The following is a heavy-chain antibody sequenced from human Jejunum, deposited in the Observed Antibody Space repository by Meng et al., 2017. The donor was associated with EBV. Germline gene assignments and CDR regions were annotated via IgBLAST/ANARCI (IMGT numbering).Heavy chain of an antibody. CDR3: ARGGGSRSWSFDY. CDR2: TSYDETDK. D-gene: IGHD6-13*01. Sequence: QVALVVFGGGVVQPGRSLRLSCEASGFTFSGFAMHWVRQAPGKGLEWVALTSYDETDKYYADSVKGRFIISRDNSNNTLSLQMNSLRAEDSAVYYCARGGGSRSWSFDYWGQGTLVTVSS. CDR1: GFTFSGFA. V-gene: IGHV3-30-3*01. J-gene: IGHJ4*02.